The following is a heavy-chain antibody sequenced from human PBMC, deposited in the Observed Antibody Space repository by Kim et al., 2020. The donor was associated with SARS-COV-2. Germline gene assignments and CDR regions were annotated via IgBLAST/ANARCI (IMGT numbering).Heavy chain of an antibody. CDR1: GFTFSSYA. J-gene: IGHJ4*02. CDR2: ISGSGGST. D-gene: IGHD3-10*01. V-gene: IGHV3-23*01. CDR3: AKVNKGHVLLWFGETAAAEKKYFDY. Sequence: GGSLRLSCAASGFTFSSYAMSWVRQAPGKGLEWVSAISGSGGSTYYADSVKGRFTISRDNSKNTLYLQMNSLRAEDTAVYYCAKVNKGHVLLWFGETAAAEKKYFDYWGQGTLVTVSS.